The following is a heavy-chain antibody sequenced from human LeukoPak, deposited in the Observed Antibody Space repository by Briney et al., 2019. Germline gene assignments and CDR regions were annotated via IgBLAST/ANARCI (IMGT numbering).Heavy chain of an antibody. CDR2: ISPGGDEI. CDR1: GFIFSDYH. J-gene: IGHJ4*02. D-gene: IGHD6-19*01. V-gene: IGHV3-11*01. Sequence: GGSLRLSCAASGFIFSDYHMSWIRQAPGKGLEWVSYISPGGDEIYFADSAKARFTISRDNTKNSLFLQMSSLTAEDTAVYYCSGGRDIAVAGPGGYFDYWGEGSLVTVSS. CDR3: SGGRDIAVAGPGGYFDY.